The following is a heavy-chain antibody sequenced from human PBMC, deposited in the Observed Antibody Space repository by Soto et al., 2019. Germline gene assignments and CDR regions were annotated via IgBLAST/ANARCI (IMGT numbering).Heavy chain of an antibody. CDR3: ARWRYPPYYYYGMDV. CDR1: GFTFSSYW. J-gene: IGHJ6*02. CDR2: IKQDGSEK. D-gene: IGHD2-2*02. V-gene: IGHV3-7*01. Sequence: ESGGGLVQPGGSLRLSCAASGFTFSSYWMSWVRQAPGKGLEWVANIKQDGSEKYYVDSVKGRFTISRDNAKNSLYLQMNSLRAEDTAVYYCARWRYPPYYYYGMDVWGQGTTVTVSS.